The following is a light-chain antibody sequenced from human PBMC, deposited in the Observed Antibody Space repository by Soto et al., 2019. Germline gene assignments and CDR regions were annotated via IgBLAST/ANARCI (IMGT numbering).Light chain of an antibody. CDR2: DAS. J-gene: IGKJ4*01. Sequence: EIVLTQSPATLSLSPGERATLSCRASQSVSSSLAWYQQKPGQAPRLLIYDASNRATGIPARFSGRGSGTDFTLTISSLEPEDFAVYYCQQRSNWLALTFGGGTKVEIK. CDR3: QQRSNWLALT. V-gene: IGKV3-11*01. CDR1: QSVSSS.